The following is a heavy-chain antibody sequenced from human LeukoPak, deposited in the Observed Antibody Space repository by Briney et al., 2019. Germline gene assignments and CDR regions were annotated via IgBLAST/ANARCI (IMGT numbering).Heavy chain of an antibody. CDR3: ARALWFGENCFDP. D-gene: IGHD3-10*01. CDR1: GGSISSYY. Sequence: SETLSLTCTVSGGSISSYYWSWIRQPPGKGLEWIGYIYYSGSTNYNPSLKSRVTISVDTSKNQFSLKLSSVTAADTAVYYCARALWFGENCFDPWGQGTLVTVSS. CDR2: IYYSGST. J-gene: IGHJ5*02. V-gene: IGHV4-59*01.